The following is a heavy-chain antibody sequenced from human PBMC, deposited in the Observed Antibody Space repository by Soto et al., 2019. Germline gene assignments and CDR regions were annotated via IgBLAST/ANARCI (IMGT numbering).Heavy chain of an antibody. CDR2: IKQDGSEK. V-gene: IGHV3-7*05. CDR1: GFTFSSYW. J-gene: IGHJ4*02. CDR3: ARVSTYVWSGPRAFDY. D-gene: IGHD3-16*01. Sequence: GGSLRLSCAASGFTFSSYWMSWVRQAPGKGLEWVANIKQDGSEKYYVDSVKGRFTISRDNAKNSLYLQMNSLRAADTAVYYCARVSTYVWSGPRAFDYWGQGTLVTVSS.